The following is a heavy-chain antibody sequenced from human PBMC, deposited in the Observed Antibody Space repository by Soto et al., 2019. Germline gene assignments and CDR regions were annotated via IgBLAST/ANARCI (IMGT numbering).Heavy chain of an antibody. CDR1: GFAFRHNY. D-gene: IGHD1-26*01. CDR3: ATGGIYYEA. J-gene: IGHJ5*02. Sequence: QVHLVESGGGLVKPGGSLRLSCTVSGFAFRHNYLTWIRQAPGKGLEWLSYISTSGSPAYYADSVKGRFTISTDNAKKALYLQMDSLRAEDTGVYYCATGGIYYEAWGQATLVTVSS. V-gene: IGHV3-11*01. CDR2: ISTSGSPA.